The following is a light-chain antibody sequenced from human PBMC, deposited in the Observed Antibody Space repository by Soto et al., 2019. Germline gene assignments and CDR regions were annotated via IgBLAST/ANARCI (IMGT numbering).Light chain of an antibody. Sequence: TVLTQAPGSLSFSVVDRATRSCRASQSVSSSYLAWYQQKPGQAPRLLIYGASSRATGIPGRFSGSGSGTDFTLTISRLEPEDFAVYYCQQYGRSPFTFGPGTKVDIK. CDR2: GAS. V-gene: IGKV3-20*01. J-gene: IGKJ3*01. CDR3: QQYGRSPFT. CDR1: QSVSSSY.